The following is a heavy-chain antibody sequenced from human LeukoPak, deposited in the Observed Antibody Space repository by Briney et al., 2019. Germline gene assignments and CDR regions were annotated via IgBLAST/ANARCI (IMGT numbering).Heavy chain of an antibody. J-gene: IGHJ4*02. Sequence: GGSLRLSCAASGFTFSSYSMNWVRQAPGKGLEWVSSISSSSSYIYYADSVKGRFTISRDNAEKALYLQMNSLRAEDTAVYYCARDVAAVAGIIGYWGQGTLVTVSS. CDR3: ARDVAAVAGIIGY. D-gene: IGHD6-19*01. CDR2: ISSSSSYI. CDR1: GFTFSSYS. V-gene: IGHV3-21*01.